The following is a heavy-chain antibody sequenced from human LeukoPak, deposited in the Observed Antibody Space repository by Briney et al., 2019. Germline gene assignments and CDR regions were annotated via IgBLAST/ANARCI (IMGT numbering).Heavy chain of an antibody. CDR2: ITSGFTP. CDR1: GLTFSNYA. J-gene: IGHJ4*02. D-gene: IGHD1-26*01. Sequence: PGGSLSLSCAASGLTFSNYAMSWFRQAPGKGLEWVSGITSGFTPHYADSVKGRFTISRDNSKNTFHLQMNSLRAEDTAVYYCANHYPDSRVGNVSSEYLGQGTLVTVSS. CDR3: ANHYPDSRVGNVSSEY. V-gene: IGHV3-23*01.